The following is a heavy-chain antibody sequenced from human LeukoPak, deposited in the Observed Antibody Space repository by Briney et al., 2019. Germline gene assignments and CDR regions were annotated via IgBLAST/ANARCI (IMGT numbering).Heavy chain of an antibody. D-gene: IGHD2-2*01. CDR3: ARRRYCSSTSCRSAYFDY. CDR2: IYYSGST. V-gene: IGHV4-31*03. CDR1: GGSISSGGYY. J-gene: IGHJ4*02. Sequence: TSETLSLTCTVSGGSISSGGYYWSWIRQHPGKGLEWIGYIYYSGSTYYNPSLKSRVTISVDTSKNQFSLKLSSVTAADTAVYYCARRRYCSSTSCRSAYFDYWGQGTLVTVPS.